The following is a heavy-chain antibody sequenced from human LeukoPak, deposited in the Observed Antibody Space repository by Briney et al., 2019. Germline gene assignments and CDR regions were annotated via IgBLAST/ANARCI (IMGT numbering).Heavy chain of an antibody. J-gene: IGHJ4*02. CDR2: IYYSGST. D-gene: IGHD3-10*01. V-gene: IGHV4-39*07. CDR1: GGSISSSSYY. Sequence: RTSETLSLTCTVSGGSISSSSYYWGWVRQPPGKGLEWIGSIYYSGSTYYNPSLKSRVTISVDTSKNQFSLKLSSVTAADTAVYHCARVGTYGSGSYLSWLDYWGQGTLVTVSS. CDR3: ARVGTYGSGSYLSWLDY.